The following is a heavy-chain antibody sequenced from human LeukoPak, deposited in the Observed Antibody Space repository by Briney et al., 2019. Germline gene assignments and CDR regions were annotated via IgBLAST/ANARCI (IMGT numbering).Heavy chain of an antibody. CDR3: ARSDILTGYSFDY. Sequence: GRSLRLSCAAPGFTFSSYGMHWVRQAPGKGLEWVAVIWYDGSNKYYADSVKGRFTISRDNSKNTLYLQMNSLRAEDTAVYYCARSDILTGYSFDYWGQGTLVTVSS. D-gene: IGHD3-9*01. J-gene: IGHJ4*02. V-gene: IGHV3-33*01. CDR2: IWYDGSNK. CDR1: GFTFSSYG.